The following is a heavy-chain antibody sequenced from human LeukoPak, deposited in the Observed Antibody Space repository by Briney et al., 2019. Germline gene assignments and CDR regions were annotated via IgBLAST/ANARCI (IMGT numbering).Heavy chain of an antibody. V-gene: IGHV3-23*01. CDR1: GFTFDTYA. CDR3: ATRGDARGYFDL. CDR2: ISGTGGST. D-gene: IGHD3-16*01. Sequence: GGSLRLSCAASGFTFDTYAINWVRQAPGKGLEWVSTISGTGGSTYYADSVKGRFTISRDNSKNTVLLQMNSLRAEDAAAYYCATRGDARGYFDLWGRGTLVTVSS. J-gene: IGHJ2*01.